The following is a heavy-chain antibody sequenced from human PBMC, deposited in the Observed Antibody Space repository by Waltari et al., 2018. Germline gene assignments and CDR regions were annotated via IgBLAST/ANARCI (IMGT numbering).Heavy chain of an antibody. CDR3: TKGYCSGATCPEDY. V-gene: IGHV3-9*01. CDR2: ISWNSGSR. J-gene: IGHJ4*02. CDR1: GFTFNDYA. Sequence: EVQLVESGGGLVQPGRPLRLSCAASGFTFNDYAMHWVRQDPGKGLEWVSGISWNSGSRAYADSVKGRFTISRDNAKNSLYLQMNSLRPEDTALYYCTKGYCSGATCPEDYWGQGTLVTVSS. D-gene: IGHD2-15*01.